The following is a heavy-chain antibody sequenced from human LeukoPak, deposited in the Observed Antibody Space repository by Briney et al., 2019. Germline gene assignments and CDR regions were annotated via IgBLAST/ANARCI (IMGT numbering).Heavy chain of an antibody. Sequence: PSETLSLTCTVSGGSISSYYWRWIRQPPGKGLEWIGYIYYSGSTNYNTSPKSRVTISVETSKNQFSLKLSSVTAADTAVYYCARAVGTIFGVGSRQQAFDYWGQGTLVTVSS. CDR1: GGSISSYY. D-gene: IGHD3-3*01. CDR3: ARAVGTIFGVGSRQQAFDY. J-gene: IGHJ4*02. CDR2: IYYSGST. V-gene: IGHV4-59*01.